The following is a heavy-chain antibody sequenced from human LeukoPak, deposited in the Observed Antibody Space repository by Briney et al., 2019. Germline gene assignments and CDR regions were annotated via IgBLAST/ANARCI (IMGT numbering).Heavy chain of an antibody. V-gene: IGHV6-1*01. CDR2: TYYRSKWYT. CDR3: ARLYGSGGQIDY. D-gene: IGHD3-10*01. Sequence: SQTLSLTCGISGDSVSSNSAAWNWIRQSSSRGLEWLGRTYYRSKWYTDYAVSVKSRITINPDTSKNQFSLQLNSVTPEDTAVYYCARLYGSGGQIDYWGQGTLVTVSS. J-gene: IGHJ4*02. CDR1: GDSVSSNSAA.